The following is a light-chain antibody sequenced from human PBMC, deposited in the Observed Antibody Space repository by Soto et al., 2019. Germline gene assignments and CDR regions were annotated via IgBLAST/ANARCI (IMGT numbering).Light chain of an antibody. J-gene: IGKJ1*01. Sequence: EIVMTQSPLSLPVTPGEPASISCRSMQGLLHNNGYNYVDWYLQKPGQSPQLLIYLGSNRASGVPDRFSGSGSGTDFTLKISRVEAEDVGVYYCMQALQTPWTFGQGTKVDIK. CDR1: QGLLHNNGYNY. CDR2: LGS. CDR3: MQALQTPWT. V-gene: IGKV2-28*01.